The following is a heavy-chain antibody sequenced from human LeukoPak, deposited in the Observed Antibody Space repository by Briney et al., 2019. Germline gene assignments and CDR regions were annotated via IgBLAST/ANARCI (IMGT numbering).Heavy chain of an antibody. CDR1: GGSISSYY. CDR3: ERGDVAAILAY. D-gene: IGHD2-15*01. V-gene: IGHV4-4*07. Sequence: PSETLSLTCTVSGGSISSYYWSWIRQPAGKGLEWIGRIYTSGSTNYNPSLKSRVTMSVDTSKNQFSLKLSSVTAADTGVYYCERGDVAAILAYWGQGTLVTVSS. CDR2: IYTSGST. J-gene: IGHJ4*02.